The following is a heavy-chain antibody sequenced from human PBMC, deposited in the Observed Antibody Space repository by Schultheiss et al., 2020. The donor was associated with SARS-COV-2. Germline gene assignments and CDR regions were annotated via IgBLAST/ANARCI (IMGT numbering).Heavy chain of an antibody. CDR2: ISYDGSNK. CDR3: ARDVTLVQGLIDYYGMDV. J-gene: IGHJ6*02. Sequence: GGSLRLSCAASGFRFSNYAMHWVRQAPGKGLEWVALISYDGSNKYYADSVKGRFTISRDNSRNTLYLQMNSLKAEDTAVHYCARDVTLVQGLIDYYGMDVWGQGTTVTVSS. D-gene: IGHD3-10*01. V-gene: IGHV3-30*04. CDR1: GFRFSNYA.